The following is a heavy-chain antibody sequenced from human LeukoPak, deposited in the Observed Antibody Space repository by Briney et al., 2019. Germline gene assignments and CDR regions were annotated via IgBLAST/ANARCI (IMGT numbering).Heavy chain of an antibody. D-gene: IGHD5-18*01. CDR3: ARDRGDSYGPYYFDY. CDR2: IYTSGST. V-gene: IGHV4-4*07. J-gene: IGHJ4*02. CDR1: GASISSYY. Sequence: PSETLSLTCTVSGASISSYYWNWIRQPAGKGLEWIGRIYTSGSTNYNPSLKSRVTISVDTSKNQFSLKLSSVTAADTAVYYCARDRGDSYGPYYFDYWGQGTLVTVSS.